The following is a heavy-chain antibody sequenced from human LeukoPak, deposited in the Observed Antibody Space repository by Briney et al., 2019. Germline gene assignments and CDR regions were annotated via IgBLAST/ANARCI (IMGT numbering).Heavy chain of an antibody. Sequence: PSETLSLTCGVPGYSISSGYYWGWIRQPPGKGLEWIGSIYHSGSTYYNPSLKSRVTISVDTSKNQFSLKLSSVTAADTAVYYCARDPKWGDAFDIWGQGTMVTVSS. CDR2: IYHSGST. CDR1: GYSISSGYY. J-gene: IGHJ3*02. CDR3: ARDPKWGDAFDI. V-gene: IGHV4-38-2*02. D-gene: IGHD1-26*01.